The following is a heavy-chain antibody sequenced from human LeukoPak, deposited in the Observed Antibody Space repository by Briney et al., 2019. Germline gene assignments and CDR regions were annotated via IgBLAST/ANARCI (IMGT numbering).Heavy chain of an antibody. Sequence: GGSLRLSCAASGFTLSRYNMNWVRQAPGKGLEWVANIKQDGSEKYYVDSVKGRFTISRDNSKNTLYLQMKSLRAEDTAVYYCARDDSGYSLAYFDYWGQGTLVTVSS. CDR1: GFTLSRYN. J-gene: IGHJ4*02. V-gene: IGHV3-7*01. CDR2: IKQDGSEK. CDR3: ARDDSGYSLAYFDY. D-gene: IGHD5-12*01.